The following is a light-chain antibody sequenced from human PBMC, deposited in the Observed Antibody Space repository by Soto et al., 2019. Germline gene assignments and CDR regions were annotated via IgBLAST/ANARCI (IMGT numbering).Light chain of an antibody. V-gene: IGKV3-15*01. CDR2: GAS. CDR3: QHYIKWPYT. J-gene: IGKJ2*01. CDR1: QNVNTN. Sequence: EILMTQSPVTLSVSPGERATLSCRASQNVNTNLAWYQQKPGQAPRLLIYGASVRATGIPGKFSGSGSGTECTLTIGSLQSEAFAIYYCQHYIKWPYTFGQGTKLEIK.